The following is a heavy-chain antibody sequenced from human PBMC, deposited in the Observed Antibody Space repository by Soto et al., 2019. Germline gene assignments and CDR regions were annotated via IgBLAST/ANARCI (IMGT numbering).Heavy chain of an antibody. CDR2: LYTEGTT. Sequence: EVQLVESGGGLIQPGGSLRLSCVASGLTVSHNYMAWVRQAPEMGLEWVSILYTEGTTYYADSVKGRFTISRDSSTNTMVLQMDSLRAEDTAVYYCVRPRPSGENYGMDVWGQGTTVTVSS. D-gene: IGHD3-16*01. J-gene: IGHJ6*02. CDR3: VRPRPSGENYGMDV. V-gene: IGHV3-53*01. CDR1: GLTVSHNY.